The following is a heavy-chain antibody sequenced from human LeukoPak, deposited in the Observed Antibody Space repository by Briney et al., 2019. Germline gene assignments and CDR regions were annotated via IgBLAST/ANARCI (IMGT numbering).Heavy chain of an antibody. CDR3: ARDGKYSSGWYVGNWFDP. Sequence: GASVKVSFKASGYSFTSSTMHWVRQAPGQRLEWMGWSNAGNGNTKYSQDFQGRVTITRDTSASTVYMELSSLRSEDMAVYYCARDGKYSSGWYVGNWFDPWGQGTLVTVSS. J-gene: IGHJ5*02. V-gene: IGHV1-3*02. D-gene: IGHD6-19*01. CDR2: SNAGNGNT. CDR1: GYSFTSST.